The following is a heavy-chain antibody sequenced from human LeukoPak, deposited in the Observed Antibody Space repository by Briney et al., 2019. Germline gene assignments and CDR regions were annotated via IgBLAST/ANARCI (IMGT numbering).Heavy chain of an antibody. V-gene: IGHV3-53*01. CDR2: IYSGGST. J-gene: IGHJ3*02. CDR3: ARALSPSGALSFDI. CDR1: GFTVSSNY. Sequence: PGGSLRLSCAASGFTVSSNYMSWVRQAPGKGLEWVSVIYSGGSTYYADSVKGRFTISRDNSKNTLYLQMNSLRAEDTAVYYCARALSPSGALSFDIWGQGTMVTVSS. D-gene: IGHD2-15*01.